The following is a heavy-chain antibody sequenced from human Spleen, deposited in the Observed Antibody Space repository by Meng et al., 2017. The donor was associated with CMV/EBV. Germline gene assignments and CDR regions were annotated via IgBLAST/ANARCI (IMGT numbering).Heavy chain of an antibody. CDR2: ISSSSSYI. J-gene: IGHJ5*02. Sequence: ASGFTFSSYATSWVRLAPGKGLEWVSSISSSSSYIYYADSVKGRFTISRDNAKNSLYLQMDSLRAEDTAVFYCARGQYTSSGWFDPWGQGTLVTVSS. V-gene: IGHV3-21*01. CDR1: GFTFSSYA. D-gene: IGHD6-6*01. CDR3: ARGQYTSSGWFDP.